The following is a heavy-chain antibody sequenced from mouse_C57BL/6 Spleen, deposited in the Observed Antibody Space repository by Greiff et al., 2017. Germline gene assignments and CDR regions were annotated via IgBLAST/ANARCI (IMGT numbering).Heavy chain of an antibody. CDR3: ARGDKNVYFDY. CDR1: GYTFTSYW. J-gene: IGHJ2*01. Sequence: QVQLQQPGAELVRPGSSVKLSCKASGYTFTSYWMDWVKQRPGQGLEWIGNIYPSDSETHYNQKFKDKATLTVDKSSSTAYMQLSSLTSEDSAVYYCARGDKNVYFDYWGQGTTLTVSS. CDR2: IYPSDSET. V-gene: IGHV1-61*01.